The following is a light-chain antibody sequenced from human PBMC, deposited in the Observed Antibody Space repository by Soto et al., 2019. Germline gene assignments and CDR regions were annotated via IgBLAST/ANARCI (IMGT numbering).Light chain of an antibody. CDR1: QGISNY. J-gene: IGKJ1*01. CDR2: AAS. CDR3: QTYNNAPRT. Sequence: DIQMTQSPSSLSASVGDTVTITCRASQGISNYLAWYQQKPGQVPNLLIYAASTLQSGVPSRFSGSGSGTDFNLTISSLRPEDVATYYCQTYNNAPRTFGQGTKVEI. V-gene: IGKV1-27*01.